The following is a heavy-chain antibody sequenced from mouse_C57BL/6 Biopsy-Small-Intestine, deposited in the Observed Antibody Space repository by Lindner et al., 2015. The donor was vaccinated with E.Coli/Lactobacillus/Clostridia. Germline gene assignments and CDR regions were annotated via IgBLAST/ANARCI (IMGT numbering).Heavy chain of an antibody. J-gene: IGHJ1*03. CDR3: ARPTVATYWYSDV. V-gene: IGHV1-42*01. Sequence: VQLQESGPELVKPGASVKISCKASGYSFTGYYMNWVKQSPEKSLEWIGEINPNTGGTTYNQKFKATATLTVDKSSSTAYMQLKSLTSEDSAVYYCARPTVATYWYSDVWGTGTTVTVSS. CDR1: GYSFTGYY. D-gene: IGHD6-1*01. CDR2: INPNTGGT.